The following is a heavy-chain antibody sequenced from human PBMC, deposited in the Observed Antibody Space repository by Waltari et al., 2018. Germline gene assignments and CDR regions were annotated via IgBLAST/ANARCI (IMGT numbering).Heavy chain of an antibody. CDR1: GYSFTSYW. Sequence: EVQLVQSGAEVKKPGESLKISCKGSGYSFTSYWIGWVRQMPGKGLAWMGIIYPGDSDTRYSPSFQGQVTISADKSISTAYLQWSSLKASDTAMYYCARLRYGDYTWGGWFDPWGQGTLVTVSS. CDR3: ARLRYGDYTWGGWFDP. D-gene: IGHD4-17*01. CDR2: IYPGDSDT. V-gene: IGHV5-51*01. J-gene: IGHJ5*02.